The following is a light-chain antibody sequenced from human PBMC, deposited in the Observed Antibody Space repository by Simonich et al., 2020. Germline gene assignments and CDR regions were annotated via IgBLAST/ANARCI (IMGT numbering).Light chain of an antibody. CDR3: QVWDSSSDLVV. CDR1: NIGSKS. V-gene: IGLV3-21*03. Sequence: SYVLTQPPSVSVAPGKTARITCGGNNIGSKSVHWYQQKPGQAPVLVVYDDSDRPSGCPELFSGSNSGNTATLTSSRVEAGDEADYYCQVWDSSSDLVVFGGGTKLTVL. J-gene: IGLJ2*01. CDR2: DDS.